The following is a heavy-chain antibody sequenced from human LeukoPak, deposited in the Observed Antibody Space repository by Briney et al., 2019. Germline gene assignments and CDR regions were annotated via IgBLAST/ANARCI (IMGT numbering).Heavy chain of an antibody. CDR2: ISGGGSIT. CDR3: AKRMAARGLNAFDV. J-gene: IGHJ3*01. CDR1: GFNIDDYA. D-gene: IGHD5-24*01. Sequence: GGSLRLSCAASGFNIDDYAMHWVRQVPGKGLEWLSVISGGGSITSYADSVKGPFTISGDSSKNSLYLEMNSLATEDTALYYCAKRMAARGLNAFDVWGQGTMVTVSS. V-gene: IGHV3-43*02.